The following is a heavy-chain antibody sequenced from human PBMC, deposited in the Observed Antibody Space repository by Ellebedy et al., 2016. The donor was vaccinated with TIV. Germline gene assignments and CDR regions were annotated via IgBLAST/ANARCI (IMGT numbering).Heavy chain of an antibody. Sequence: ASVKVSCKASGYTFTSYGISWVRQAPGQGLEWMGWISGYNGNTNYAQKLQGRVTMTRDTSISTAYMELSRLRSDGTAVYYCARDNSGYEGTAFDIWGQGTMVTVSS. J-gene: IGHJ3*02. CDR3: ARDNSGYEGTAFDI. CDR1: GYTFTSYG. V-gene: IGHV1-18*01. D-gene: IGHD5-12*01. CDR2: ISGYNGNT.